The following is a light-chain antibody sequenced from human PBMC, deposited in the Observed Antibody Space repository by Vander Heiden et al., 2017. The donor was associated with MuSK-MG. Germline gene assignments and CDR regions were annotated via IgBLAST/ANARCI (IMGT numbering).Light chain of an antibody. CDR1: QSISSY. CDR3: QQSYRTLMYT. CDR2: AAS. V-gene: IGKV1-39*01. Sequence: IQMTQSPSSLSASVGDRVTITCRASQSISSYLNWYQQKPGKAPKLLIYAASSLQSGVPSRFSGSGSGTDFTLTISSLQPEDFATYYCQQSYRTLMYTFGQGTKLEIK. J-gene: IGKJ2*01.